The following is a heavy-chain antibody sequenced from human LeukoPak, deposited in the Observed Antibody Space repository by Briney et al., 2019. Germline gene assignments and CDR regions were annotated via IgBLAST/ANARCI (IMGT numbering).Heavy chain of an antibody. D-gene: IGHD2-2*01. CDR3: ARDQQYCSSTSCYSNFDY. CDR2: INHSGST. CDR1: GESFSGYY. V-gene: IGHV4-34*01. Sequence: KPWETLSLTCAVYGESFSGYYWSWIRQPPGKGLEWIGEINHSGSTNYNPSLKSRVTISVDTSKNQFSLKLSSVTAADTAVYYCARDQQYCSSTSCYSNFDYWGQGTLVTVSS. J-gene: IGHJ4*02.